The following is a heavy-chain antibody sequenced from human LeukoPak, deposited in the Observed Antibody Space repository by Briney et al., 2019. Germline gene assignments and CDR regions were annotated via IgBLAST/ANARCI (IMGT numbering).Heavy chain of an antibody. CDR2: IYYSGST. Sequence: PSVTLSLIFTVSGGSISSYYWSWVRQPRGKGLEWIGYIYYSGSTNYNPSLKSRVTISVDTSKNQFSLKLSSVTAADTAVYYCARVDYGGNSADIWGQGTMVTVSS. J-gene: IGHJ3*02. V-gene: IGHV4-59*01. CDR1: GGSISSYY. CDR3: ARVDYGGNSADI. D-gene: IGHD4-23*01.